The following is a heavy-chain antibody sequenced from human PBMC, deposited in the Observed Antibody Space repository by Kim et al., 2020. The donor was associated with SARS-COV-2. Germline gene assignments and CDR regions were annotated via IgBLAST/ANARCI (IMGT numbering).Heavy chain of an antibody. J-gene: IGHJ4*02. D-gene: IGHD3-22*01. V-gene: IGHV2-5*01. Sequence: RYSTSLKSRLTITKDTSKSQGVLTMTNMDPVETATYYCAHWLGGYYAYFDYWGQGTLVTVSS. CDR3: AHWLGGYYAYFDY.